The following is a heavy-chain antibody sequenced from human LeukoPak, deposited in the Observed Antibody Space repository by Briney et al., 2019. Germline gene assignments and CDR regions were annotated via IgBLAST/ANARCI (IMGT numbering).Heavy chain of an antibody. CDR3: ARDDKVRRGVDY. V-gene: IGHV3-21*01. Sequence: GGSLRLSCAASGFTFSSYSMNWVRQAPGKGLEWVSSISSSSSYIYYADSVKGRFTISRDNAKNSLYLQMNSLRAEDTAVYYCARDDKVRRGVDYWGQGTLVTVSS. CDR1: GFTFSSYS. D-gene: IGHD3-10*01. CDR2: ISSSSSYI. J-gene: IGHJ4*02.